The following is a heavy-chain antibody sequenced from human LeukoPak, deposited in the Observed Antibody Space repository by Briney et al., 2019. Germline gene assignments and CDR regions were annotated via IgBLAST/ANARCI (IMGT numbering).Heavy chain of an antibody. V-gene: IGHV3-23*01. J-gene: IGHJ4*02. CDR3: AKDLYYYESSGYYNFDY. D-gene: IGHD3-22*01. Sequence: GGSLRLSCAASGFTFSSYAMSWVRQAPGKGLEWVSAISGSGGSTYYADSVKGRFTISRDNSKNTLYLQMNSLRAEDTAAYYCAKDLYYYESSGYYNFDYWGQGTLVTVSS. CDR1: GFTFSSYA. CDR2: ISGSGGST.